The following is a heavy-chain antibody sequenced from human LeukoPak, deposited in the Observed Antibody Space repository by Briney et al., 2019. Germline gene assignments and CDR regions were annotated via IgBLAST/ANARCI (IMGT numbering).Heavy chain of an antibody. CDR2: IYPGDSDT. Sequence: GESLKISCKGSGYSFTSYWIGWVRQMPGKGLEWMGIIYPGDSDTRYSPSFQGQVTISADKSISTAYLQWSSLKASDTAMYYCARQDYYDSSGSYYYGMDVWGQGTTVTVSS. V-gene: IGHV5-51*01. CDR1: GYSFTSYW. J-gene: IGHJ6*02. D-gene: IGHD3-22*01. CDR3: ARQDYYDSSGSYYYGMDV.